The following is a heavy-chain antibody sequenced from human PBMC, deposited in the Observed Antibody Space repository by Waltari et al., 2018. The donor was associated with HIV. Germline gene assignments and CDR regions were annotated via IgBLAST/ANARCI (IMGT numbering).Heavy chain of an antibody. D-gene: IGHD3-22*01. CDR2: VYYSGGT. Sequence: QLQLQESGPGLVKPSETLSLPCTVSGGPISSRSYYWGWIRQPPGKGLEWIGSVYYSGGTYYNPSFWSRVTISIDTSKNHFSLRLSSVTAADTAVYFCVRDNTSGYLFDYWGQGTLVTVSS. J-gene: IGHJ4*02. CDR3: VRDNTSGYLFDY. CDR1: GGPISSRSYY. V-gene: IGHV4-39*02.